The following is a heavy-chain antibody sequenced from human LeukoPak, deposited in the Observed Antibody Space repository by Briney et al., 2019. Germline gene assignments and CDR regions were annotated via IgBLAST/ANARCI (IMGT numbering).Heavy chain of an antibody. CDR2: IKQDGSEK. Sequence: QTGGSLRLSCAASGFTFSTYWMTWVRQAPGKGLEWVANIKQDGSEKYYVDSVKGRFTISRDNAKNSLYLQMNSLRAEDTAVYYCARGSYYDSSGYYPATFDYWGQGTLVTVSS. CDR3: ARGSYYDSSGYYPATFDY. J-gene: IGHJ4*02. CDR1: GFTFSTYW. V-gene: IGHV3-7*01. D-gene: IGHD3-22*01.